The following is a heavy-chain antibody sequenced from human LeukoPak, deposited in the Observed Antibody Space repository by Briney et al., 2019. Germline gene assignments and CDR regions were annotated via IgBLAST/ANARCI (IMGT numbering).Heavy chain of an antibody. J-gene: IGHJ4*02. D-gene: IGHD4-17*01. V-gene: IGHV3-21*01. CDR1: GFTFSSYS. CDR2: ISSSSSYI. CDR3: ARNPLTTGFPALYYFDY. Sequence: PGGSLRLSCAASGFTFSSYSMNWVRQAPGKGLEWVSSISSSSSYIYYADSVKGRFTISRDNSKNTLYLQMNSLRAEDTAVYYCARNPLTTGFPALYYFDYWGQGTLVTVSS.